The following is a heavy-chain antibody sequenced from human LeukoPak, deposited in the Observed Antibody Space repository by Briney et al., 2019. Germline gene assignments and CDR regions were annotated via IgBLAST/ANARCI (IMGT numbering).Heavy chain of an antibody. D-gene: IGHD2-15*01. J-gene: IGHJ6*02. CDR3: ARDRVVVVAATLVGYGMDV. Sequence: PGGSLRLSCAASGFTFSTYWMTWVRQAPGKGPEWVANIKEDGSATYYVDSVKGRFTISRDNAKKSLYLQMNSLRAEDTAVYYCARDRVVVVAATLVGYGMDVWGQGTTVTDSS. CDR2: IKEDGSAT. V-gene: IGHV3-7*01. CDR1: GFTFSTYW.